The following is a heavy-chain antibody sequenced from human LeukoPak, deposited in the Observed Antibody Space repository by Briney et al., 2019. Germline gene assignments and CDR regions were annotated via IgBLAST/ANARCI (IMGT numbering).Heavy chain of an antibody. J-gene: IGHJ4*02. CDR2: ISYDGSNK. CDR1: GFTFSSYG. CDR3: ARSDRRIWFGELFLDY. V-gene: IGHV3-30*03. D-gene: IGHD3-10*01. Sequence: GGSLRLSCAASGFTFSSYGMHWVRQAPGKGLEWVAVISYDGSNKYYADSVKGRFTISRDNSKNTLYLQMNSLRAEDTAVYYCARSDRRIWFGELFLDYWGQGTLVTVSS.